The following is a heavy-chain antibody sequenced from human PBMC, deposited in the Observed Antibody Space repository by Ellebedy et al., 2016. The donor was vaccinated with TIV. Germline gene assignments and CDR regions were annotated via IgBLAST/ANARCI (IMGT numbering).Heavy chain of an antibody. J-gene: IGHJ4*02. CDR2: TTAYGAKT. CDR3: ARHITGTTGFDY. CDR1: GYSFANYG. Sequence: AASVKVSCKASGYSFANYGLTWVRQAPGQGLEWLGWTTAYGAKTIYAQKFQGRVTLTTDTSTDTAYMQVRSLTSDDTAVHYCARHITGTTGFDYWGQGTLVTVPS. V-gene: IGHV1-18*01. D-gene: IGHD1-7*01.